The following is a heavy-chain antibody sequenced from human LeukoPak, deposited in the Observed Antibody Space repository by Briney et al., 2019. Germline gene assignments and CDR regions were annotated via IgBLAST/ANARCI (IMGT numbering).Heavy chain of an antibody. CDR3: AKSSDYYDSRGGAFDI. CDR1: GFTFSSYG. CDR2: IRYDGSNK. D-gene: IGHD3-22*01. Sequence: GGSLRLSCAASGFTFSSYGMHWVRQAPGKGLEWVAFIRYDGSNKYYADYVKGRFTISRDNSKNTLYLQMNSLRAEDTAVYYCAKSSDYYDSRGGAFDIWGQGTMVTVSS. J-gene: IGHJ3*02. V-gene: IGHV3-30*02.